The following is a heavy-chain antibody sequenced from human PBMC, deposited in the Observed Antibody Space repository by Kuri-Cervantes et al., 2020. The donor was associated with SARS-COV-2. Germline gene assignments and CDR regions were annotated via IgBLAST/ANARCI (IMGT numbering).Heavy chain of an antibody. V-gene: IGHV4-34*01. J-gene: IGHJ3*01. CDR2: INHSGSA. CDR3: ARWPPGSYRPHDAFDV. Sequence: SETLSLTCAVHGGSFSGYYWSWIRQPPGRGLEWIGEINHSGSANYNPSPKSRVTISVDTSKNQFSLKLNSVTAADTAVYSCARWPPGSYRPHDAFDVWGQGTMVTVSS. D-gene: IGHD1-26*01. CDR1: GGSFSGYY.